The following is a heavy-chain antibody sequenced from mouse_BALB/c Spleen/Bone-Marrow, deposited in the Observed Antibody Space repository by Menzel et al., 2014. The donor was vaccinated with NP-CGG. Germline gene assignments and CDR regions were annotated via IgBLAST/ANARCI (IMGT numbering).Heavy chain of an antibody. CDR2: IYPGGGYT. D-gene: IGHD1-1*02. J-gene: IGHJ4*01. CDR1: GYTFTNYW. V-gene: IGHV1-63*02. Sequence: VQLQQSGAELVRPGTSVKISCKAFGYTFTNYWLGWVKQRPGHGLEWIGDIYPGGGYTNYNEKFKGKATLTADTSSSTAYMRLSSLTSEDSAVYFCARGNGPYAMDYWGQGTSVTVSS. CDR3: ARGNGPYAMDY.